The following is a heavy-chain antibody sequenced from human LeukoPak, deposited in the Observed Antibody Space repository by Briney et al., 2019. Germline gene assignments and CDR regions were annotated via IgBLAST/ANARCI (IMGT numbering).Heavy chain of an antibody. CDR2: ISYDGSNR. CDR1: GFTFSSYA. CDR3: ARGYYGSGDAFDI. J-gene: IGHJ3*02. Sequence: GGSLRLSCAASGFTFSSYAMHWVRQAPGKGLEWVAVISYDGSNRYYADSVKGRFTISRDNSKNTLYLQMNSLRADDTAVFYCARGYYGSGDAFDIWGQGTMVTVSS. V-gene: IGHV3-30*04. D-gene: IGHD3-10*01.